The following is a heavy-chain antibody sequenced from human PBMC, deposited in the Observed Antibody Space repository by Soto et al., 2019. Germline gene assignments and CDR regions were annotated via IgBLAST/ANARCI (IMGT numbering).Heavy chain of an antibody. CDR1: GFTFSNW. J-gene: IGHJ4*02. Sequence: EVQVVESGGGLVQPGGSLRLSCVGSGFTFSNWMHWVRQAPGKGLVCVSWINGDGSRTENAGSVKGRFTISRDNAKNMLYLQMNSLRDEDTAVYYCARGTIRGQGTLVTVSS. CDR2: INGDGSRT. CDR3: ARGTI. D-gene: IGHD3-3*01. V-gene: IGHV3-74*01.